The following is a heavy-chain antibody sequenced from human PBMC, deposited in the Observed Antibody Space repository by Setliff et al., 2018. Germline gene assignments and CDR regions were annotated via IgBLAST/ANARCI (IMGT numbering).Heavy chain of an antibody. D-gene: IGHD5-18*01. Sequence: SLTCGVSGYSISSGHFWSWIRQPPGKGLEWIGYIYHNGNTNFNPSLKTRVTMSVDPSKNQFALNLRSVTAADTAVYYCVRDRTAYSYGLDVWAQGTTVTVSS. J-gene: IGHJ6*02. CDR1: GYSISSGHF. CDR3: VRDRTAYSYGLDV. CDR2: IYHNGNT. V-gene: IGHV4-28*03.